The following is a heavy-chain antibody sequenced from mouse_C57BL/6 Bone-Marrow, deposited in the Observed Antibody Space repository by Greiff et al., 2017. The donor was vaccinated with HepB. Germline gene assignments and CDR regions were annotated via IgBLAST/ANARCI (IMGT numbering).Heavy chain of an antibody. CDR3: ARQAVVAPFDY. Sequence: QVQLKESGPELVKPGASVKISCKASGYAFSSSWMNWVKQRPGKGLEWIGRIYPGDGDTNYNGKFKGKATLTADKSSSTAYMQLSSLTSEDSAVYFCARQAVVAPFDYWGQGTTLTVSS. D-gene: IGHD1-1*01. CDR1: GYAFSSSW. V-gene: IGHV1-82*01. J-gene: IGHJ2*01. CDR2: IYPGDGDT.